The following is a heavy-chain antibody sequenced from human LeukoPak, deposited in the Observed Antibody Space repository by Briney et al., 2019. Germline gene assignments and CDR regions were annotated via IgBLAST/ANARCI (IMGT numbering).Heavy chain of an antibody. CDR1: GFNFSSYG. J-gene: IGHJ3*02. V-gene: IGHV3-30*18. CDR2: ISYDGSKK. D-gene: IGHD4-17*01. Sequence: GGSLRLSCAASGFNFSSYGMNWVRQAPGKGLEWVALISYDGSKKKYVDSVKGRFTISKDNSKDTLFLQIHSLGIDDTAVYYCAKGGTTSALDIWGQGTMVTVSS. CDR3: AKGGTTSALDI.